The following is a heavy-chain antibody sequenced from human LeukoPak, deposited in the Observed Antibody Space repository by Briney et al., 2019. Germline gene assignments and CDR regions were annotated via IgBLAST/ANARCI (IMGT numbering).Heavy chain of an antibody. Sequence: QPGRSLRLSCAASGFTFSTYFMHWVRQAPGKGLEWVAYIASDGSHTFYVESVKGRFTISRDNSKNTLYLQMNSLRAEDTAVYFCARERQDTILHSGAFDIWGQGTMVTVSS. CDR1: GFTFSTYF. CDR3: ARERQDTILHSGAFDI. J-gene: IGHJ3*02. CDR2: IASDGSHT. V-gene: IGHV3-30-3*01. D-gene: IGHD2-21*01.